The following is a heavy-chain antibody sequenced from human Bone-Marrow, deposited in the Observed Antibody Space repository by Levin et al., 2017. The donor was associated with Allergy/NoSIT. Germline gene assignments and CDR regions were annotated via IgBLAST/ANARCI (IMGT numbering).Heavy chain of an antibody. CDR2: ITSGNTI. D-gene: IGHD2-2*01. CDR1: GFSFSDYY. J-gene: IGHJ4*02. V-gene: IGHV3-11*01. Sequence: GGSLRLSCAASGFSFSDYYMSWIRQAPGKGLEWVSYITSGNTIYYADSVKGRFTISRDNAKSSLYLQMNSLRAEDTAVYYCARRHCTSTSCYLIDCWGQGTRVTVSS. CDR3: ARRHCTSTSCYLIDC.